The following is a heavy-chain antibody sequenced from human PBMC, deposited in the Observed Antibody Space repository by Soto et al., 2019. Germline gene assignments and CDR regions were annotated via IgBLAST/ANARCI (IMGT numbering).Heavy chain of an antibody. D-gene: IGHD3-16*01. V-gene: IGHV6-1*01. Sequence: QVKLQQSGPGLVKPSQTLSLTCAISGDSVSSNSAAWNWIRQSPSRGFEWLGRTYYRSKWYNEYAVSVKGRISINSDTSKNRFSLQLNSVTPEDTAVYYCARTGGATDSWGQGTLVTVSS. J-gene: IGHJ4*02. CDR3: ARTGGATDS. CDR1: GDSVSSNSAA. CDR2: TYYRSKWYN.